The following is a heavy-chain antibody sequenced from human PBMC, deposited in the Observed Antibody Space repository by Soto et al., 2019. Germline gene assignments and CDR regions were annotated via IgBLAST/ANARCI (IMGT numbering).Heavy chain of an antibody. D-gene: IGHD1-7*01. CDR1: GYTFTTSG. CDR3: PVAGASDWTYFSTSS. Sequence: QLVQSGAEVKKPWASVTVSCKASGYTFTTSGFNWVRQAPGHGLEWLGWISAKSGNTNYAQNLQGRVTMTTVTSTSTGYMELKSLTSDDPAIDDCPVAGASDWTYFSTSSWCQGTLVTVSS. V-gene: IGHV1-18*01. CDR2: ISAKSGNT. J-gene: IGHJ4*02.